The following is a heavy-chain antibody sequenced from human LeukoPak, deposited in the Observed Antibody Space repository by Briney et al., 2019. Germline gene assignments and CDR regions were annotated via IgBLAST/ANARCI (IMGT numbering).Heavy chain of an antibody. D-gene: IGHD3-10*01. CDR3: ARAVPGITMVRGVNYYFDY. CDR2: IYYSGST. Sequence: SETLSLTCTVSGGSISSGSYYWGWIRQPPGKGLEWIGSIYYSGSTYYNPSLKSRVTISVDTSKNQFSLKLSSVTAADTAVYYCARAVPGITMVRGVNYYFDYWGQGTLVTVSS. CDR1: GGSISSGSYY. V-gene: IGHV4-39*07. J-gene: IGHJ4*02.